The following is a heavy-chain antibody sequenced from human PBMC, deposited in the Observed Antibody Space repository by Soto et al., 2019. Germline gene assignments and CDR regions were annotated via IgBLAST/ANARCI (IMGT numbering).Heavy chain of an antibody. V-gene: IGHV3-23*01. J-gene: IGHJ3*01. CDR1: GYTFSNYA. D-gene: IGHD3-10*01. Sequence: QLLDSGGGLVPPGGSLRLSCAASGYTFSNYAMSWIRQAPGKGLEWVSTIRGNGDGAYYTDSVKGRFTISRDNSKNTLSLQMNSLRVEDTALYYCAAGGAGSFDLWGQGTMVTVSS. CDR2: IRGNGDGA. CDR3: AAGGAGSFDL.